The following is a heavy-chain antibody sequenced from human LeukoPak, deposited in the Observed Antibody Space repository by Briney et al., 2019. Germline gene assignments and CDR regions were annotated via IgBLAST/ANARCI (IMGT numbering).Heavy chain of an antibody. Sequence: SETLSLTCTVSGGFISSGDYYWGWIRQPPGKGLEWIGNIYYSGSTYYNPSLKSRVTISVDTSKNQFSLKLSSVTAADTAVYYCARSLVVPAAYYYYYYMDVWGKGTTVTVSS. CDR2: IYYSGST. CDR1: GGFISSGDYY. V-gene: IGHV4-39*01. D-gene: IGHD2-2*01. J-gene: IGHJ6*03. CDR3: ARSLVVPAAYYYYYYMDV.